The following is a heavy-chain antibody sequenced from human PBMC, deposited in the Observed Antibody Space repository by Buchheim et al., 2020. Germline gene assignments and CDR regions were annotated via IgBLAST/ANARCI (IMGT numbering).Heavy chain of an antibody. CDR2: FSGTGTTI. J-gene: IGHJ4*02. Sequence: EVQLVESGGGLVQPGGSLRLSCATSGFRLSDYEMNWVRQAPGKGLEWLSYFSGTGTTIYYADSVRGRFTMSRDTAKSSVSLQLNSLRVEDTAVYYCAGGGGLLSHWGQGIL. V-gene: IGHV3-48*03. D-gene: IGHD2/OR15-2a*01. CDR3: AGGGGLLSH. CDR1: GFRLSDYE.